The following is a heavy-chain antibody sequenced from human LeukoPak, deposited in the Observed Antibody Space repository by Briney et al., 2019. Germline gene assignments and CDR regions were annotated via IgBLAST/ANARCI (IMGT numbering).Heavy chain of an antibody. J-gene: IGHJ4*02. CDR3: AKRNYYDSSGYQDFDY. V-gene: IGHV3-23*01. CDR2: ISGGGGST. Sequence: GGSLRLSCAASGFTFSSYAMSWVRQAPGKGLEWVSTISGGGGSTYYADSVKGRFTISRDNSKNTLYLQMNSLRAEDTAVYYCAKRNYYDSSGYQDFDYWGQGTLVTVSS. CDR1: GFTFSSYA. D-gene: IGHD3-22*01.